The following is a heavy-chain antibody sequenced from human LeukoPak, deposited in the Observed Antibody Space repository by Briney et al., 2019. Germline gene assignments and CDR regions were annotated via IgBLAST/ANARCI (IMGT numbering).Heavy chain of an antibody. CDR3: ARDKGTSYLSSFDY. D-gene: IGHD6-6*01. CDR1: GFTVSSNY. J-gene: IGHJ4*02. Sequence: GGSLRLSCAASGFTVSSNYMGWVRQAPGKGLEWVSVIYSGGSTYYADSVKGRFTISRDNSKNTLYLQMNSLRAADTAVYYCARDKGTSYLSSFDYWGQGTLVTVSS. V-gene: IGHV3-53*05. CDR2: IYSGGST.